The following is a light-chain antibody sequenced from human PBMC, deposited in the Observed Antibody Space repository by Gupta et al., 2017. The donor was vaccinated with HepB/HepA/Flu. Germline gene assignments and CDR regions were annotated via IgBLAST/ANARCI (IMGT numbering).Light chain of an antibody. Sequence: QSALTPPASVSGSPGQSITISCTGTSSDVGGYNYGPWYQQHPGKAPKRMIYDISNRPSGVSNRFSGSKSGNTASLTISGLQAEDEADYYCSSYTSSSTLRNYVFGTGTKVTVL. J-gene: IGLJ1*01. CDR3: SSYTSSSTLRNYV. CDR1: SSDVGGYNY. V-gene: IGLV2-14*01. CDR2: DIS.